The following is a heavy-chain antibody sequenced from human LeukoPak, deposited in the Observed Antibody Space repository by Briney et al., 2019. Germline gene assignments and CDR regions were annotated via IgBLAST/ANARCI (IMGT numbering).Heavy chain of an antibody. J-gene: IGHJ4*02. CDR1: GGSISSGSYY. D-gene: IGHD6-13*01. V-gene: IGHV4-61*02. CDR3: ARGRYSSSWYRIDY. Sequence: SQTLSLTCTVSGGSISSGSYYWSWIRQPAGKGLEWIGRIYTSGSTNYNPSLKSRVTISVDTSKNQFSLKLSSVTAADTAVYYCARGRYSSSWYRIDYWGQGTLVTVSS. CDR2: IYTSGST.